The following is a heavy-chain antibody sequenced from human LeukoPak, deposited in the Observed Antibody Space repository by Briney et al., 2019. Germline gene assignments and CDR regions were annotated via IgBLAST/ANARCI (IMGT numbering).Heavy chain of an antibody. V-gene: IGHV1-69*13. CDR3: ARYYSGWYYFDY. D-gene: IGHD6-19*01. CDR1: GGTFSSYA. CDR2: IIPIFDTA. J-gene: IGHJ4*02. Sequence: ASVTVSCKASGGTFSSYAISWVRQAPGQGLEWMGGIIPIFDTANYAQKFQGRVTITADESTSTAYMELSSLRSEDTAVYYCARYYSGWYYFDYWGQGTLVTVSS.